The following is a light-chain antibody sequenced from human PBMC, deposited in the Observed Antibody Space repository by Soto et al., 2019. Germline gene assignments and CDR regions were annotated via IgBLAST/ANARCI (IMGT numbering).Light chain of an antibody. CDR3: QQYGSSPQT. V-gene: IGKV3-20*01. CDR1: QSVSGRY. CDR2: GAS. J-gene: IGKJ1*01. Sequence: EIVLTQSPGTLSLSPGERATLSCRASQSVSGRYLAWYQQKPGQAPRLLIYGASSRATGIPDRFSGSGSGTDFTLSVNSLEPEDFALYYCQQYGSSPQTFGQGTKVEIK.